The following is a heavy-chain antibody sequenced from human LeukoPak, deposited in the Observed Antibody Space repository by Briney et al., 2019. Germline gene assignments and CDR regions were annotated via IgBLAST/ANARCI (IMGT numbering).Heavy chain of an antibody. CDR3: ARVNPNYYGSGSQAPIYYYYGMDV. V-gene: IGHV1-2*04. J-gene: IGHJ6*02. CDR2: INPNSGGT. CDR1: GYTFTGYY. D-gene: IGHD3-10*01. Sequence: ASVKVSCKASGYTFTGYYVHWVRQAPGQGLEWMGWINPNSGGTNYAQKFQGWVTMTRDTSISTAYMELSSLRSEDTAVYYCARVNPNYYGSGSQAPIYYYYGMDVWGQGTTVTVSS.